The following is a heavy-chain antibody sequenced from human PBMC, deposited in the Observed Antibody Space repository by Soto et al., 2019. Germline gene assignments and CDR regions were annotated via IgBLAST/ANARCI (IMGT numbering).Heavy chain of an antibody. Sequence: GGSLRLSCAASGVTFSNYWMRWVRQAPGKGLVWVSRIHSDGSSTFYADSVKGRFTISRDNAKKMVYLQMNSLRAEDTAVYCCARDNWNTVWGQGTMVTVSS. CDR2: IHSDGSST. D-gene: IGHD1-20*01. V-gene: IGHV3-74*01. J-gene: IGHJ3*01. CDR1: GVTFSNYW. CDR3: ARDNWNTV.